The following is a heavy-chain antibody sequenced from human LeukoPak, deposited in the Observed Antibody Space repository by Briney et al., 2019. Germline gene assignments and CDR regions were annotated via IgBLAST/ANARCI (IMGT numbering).Heavy chain of an antibody. CDR1: GGSLSGYY. J-gene: IGHJ4*02. D-gene: IGHD3-22*01. Sequence: SETLSLTCAVYGGSLSGYYWSWIRQPPGKGLEWIGEINHSGSTNYNPSLKSRVTISVDTSKNQFSLKLSSVTAADTAVYYCARGRGLLRNWGQGTLVTVSS. CDR3: ARGRGLLRN. V-gene: IGHV4-34*01. CDR2: INHSGST.